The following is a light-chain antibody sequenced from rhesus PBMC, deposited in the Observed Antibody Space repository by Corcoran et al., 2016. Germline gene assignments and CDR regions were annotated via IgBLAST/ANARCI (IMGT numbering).Light chain of an antibody. J-gene: IGLJ1*01. Sequence: QSALTQSPSVSGSPGQSFTISGSGTSSDIWGYNRVSWYQQHPGKAPKLMIYEVSTRPSGVSDRFSGTKSGNTASLTISGLQAEDEADYYCSLYARSSSYIFGAGTRLTVL. CDR3: SLYARSSSYI. V-gene: IGLV2-13*02. CDR1: SSDIWGYNR. CDR2: EVS.